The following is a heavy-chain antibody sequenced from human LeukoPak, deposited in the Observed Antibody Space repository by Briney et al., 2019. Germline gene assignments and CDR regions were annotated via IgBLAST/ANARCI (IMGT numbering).Heavy chain of an antibody. V-gene: IGHV3-53*04. J-gene: IGHJ6*02. CDR3: AREARGSQGLPYGMDG. D-gene: IGHD3-10*01. CDR1: GFSVSSNC. Sequence: GGSLRLSCAASGFSVSSNCMSWVRQAPGKGLGWVSVIYYENSIYYAVSMKGRFTIYRHMSRNIVYLEMNSLTTDDTAVYYCAREARGSQGLPYGMDGWGQGTTVTVSS. CDR2: IYYENSI.